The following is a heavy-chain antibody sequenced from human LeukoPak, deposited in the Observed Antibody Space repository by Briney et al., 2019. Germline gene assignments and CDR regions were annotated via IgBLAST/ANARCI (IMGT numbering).Heavy chain of an antibody. CDR3: AKDQDYYGSGSYYIAPDY. J-gene: IGHJ4*02. D-gene: IGHD3-10*01. Sequence: GGSLRLSCAASGFTFSSYGMHWVRQAPGKGLEWVAFIRYDGSNKYYADSVKGRFTISRDNSKNTLYLQMNSLRAGDTAVYYCAKDQDYYGSGSYYIAPDYWGQGTLVTVSS. CDR1: GFTFSSYG. CDR2: IRYDGSNK. V-gene: IGHV3-30*02.